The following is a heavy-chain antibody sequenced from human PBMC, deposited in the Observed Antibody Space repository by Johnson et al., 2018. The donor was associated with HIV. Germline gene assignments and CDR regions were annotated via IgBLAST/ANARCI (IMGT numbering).Heavy chain of an antibody. Sequence: QVQLVESGGGLVKPGGSLRLSCAASGFTFSDYYMSWIRQAPGKGLEWISYISSSGDTTHYADSVKGRFTISRDNSKNSLYLQMNSLRVEDTGVYYCAILPEWELSPEVFDIWGQGTMVTVSS. V-gene: IGHV3-11*04. CDR3: AILPEWELSPEVFDI. CDR2: ISSSGDTT. J-gene: IGHJ3*02. D-gene: IGHD1-26*01. CDR1: GFTFSDYY.